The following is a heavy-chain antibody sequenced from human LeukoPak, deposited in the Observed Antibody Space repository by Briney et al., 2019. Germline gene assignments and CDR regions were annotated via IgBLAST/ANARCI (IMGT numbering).Heavy chain of an antibody. D-gene: IGHD3-22*01. V-gene: IGHV3-23*01. J-gene: IGHJ4*02. CDR3: AKFGTGGQFGDSSGYRDDY. Sequence: PGGSLRLSCAASGFTFGSYAMSWVRQAPGKGLEWVSAISGSSGSTYYADSVKGRFTISRDNSKNTLYLQMNSLRAEDTAVYYCAKFGTGGQFGDSSGYRDDYWGQGTLVTVSS. CDR1: GFTFGSYA. CDR2: ISGSSGST.